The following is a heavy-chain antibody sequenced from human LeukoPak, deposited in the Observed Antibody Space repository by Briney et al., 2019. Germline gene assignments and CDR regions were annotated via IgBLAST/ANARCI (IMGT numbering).Heavy chain of an antibody. J-gene: IGHJ4*02. CDR1: GGSISSSSYY. CDR2: IYYSGST. CDR3: ARHSGMTTVTAYLDY. Sequence: SETLSLTCTVSGGSISSSSYYWGWIRQPPGKGLEWIGSIYYSGSTYYNPALKSRVTISVDTSKNQFSLKLSSVIAADTAMYYCARHSGMTTVTAYLDYWGPGTLVTVSS. D-gene: IGHD4-17*01. V-gene: IGHV4-39*01.